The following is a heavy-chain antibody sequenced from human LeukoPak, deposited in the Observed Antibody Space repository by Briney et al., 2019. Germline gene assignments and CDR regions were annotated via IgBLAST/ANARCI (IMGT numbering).Heavy chain of an antibody. Sequence: GASVKVSCKASGGTFSSYAISWVRQAPGQGLEWMGGIIPIFGTANYAQKFQGRVTITADESTSTAYMELSSLRSEDTAVYYCARESTVTKDYFDYWGQGTLVSVSS. V-gene: IGHV1-69*01. CDR2: IIPIFGTA. J-gene: IGHJ4*02. CDR1: GGTFSSYA. CDR3: ARESTVTKDYFDY. D-gene: IGHD4-17*01.